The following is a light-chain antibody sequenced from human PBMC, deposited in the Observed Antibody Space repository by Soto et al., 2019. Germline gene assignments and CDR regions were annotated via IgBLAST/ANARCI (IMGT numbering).Light chain of an antibody. J-gene: IGKJ5*01. Sequence: DIQLTQSPSFLSASVGDRVTITCRASQVISSYLAWYQQQPGKAPKLLIYAASTLQSGVPSRFSGRASGTEFSLTISSLQPEDFATYYCQQLKSYPRTFGQGTRLEIK. CDR2: AAS. CDR1: QVISSY. CDR3: QQLKSYPRT. V-gene: IGKV1-9*01.